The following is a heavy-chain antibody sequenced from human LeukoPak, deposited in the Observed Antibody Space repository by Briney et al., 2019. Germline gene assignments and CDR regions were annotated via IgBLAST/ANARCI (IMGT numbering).Heavy chain of an antibody. D-gene: IGHD3-22*01. V-gene: IGHV4-4*02. CDR2: IYHSGSP. Sequence: GSLRLSCAASGFTFSTYSMNWVRQPPGKGLEWIGEIYHSGSPNYNPSLKSRVIISVDTSKNQFSLKLNSVTAADTAVYYCARDLHYFDSSGYYLYYFDSWGQGTLVTVSS. CDR1: GFTFSTYSM. J-gene: IGHJ4*02. CDR3: ARDLHYFDSSGYYLYYFDS.